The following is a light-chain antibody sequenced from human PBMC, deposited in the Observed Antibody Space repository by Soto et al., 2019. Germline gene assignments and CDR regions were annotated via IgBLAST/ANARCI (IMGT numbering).Light chain of an antibody. CDR2: DAS. V-gene: IGKV3-11*01. Sequence: EIVLTQSPATLSLSPGERATLSCRASQSVSSYLAWYQQKPGQAPRLLIYDASNRATGIPARFSGSGSGTDFTLTISSLEPEDFAVYYCQQRSNWPPPLGPRPRLAIK. J-gene: IGKJ5*01. CDR1: QSVSSY. CDR3: QQRSNWPPP.